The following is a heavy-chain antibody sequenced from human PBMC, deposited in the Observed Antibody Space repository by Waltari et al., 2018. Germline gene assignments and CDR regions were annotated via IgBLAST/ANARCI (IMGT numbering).Heavy chain of an antibody. CDR3: ARDYCDRTNCHGMDV. Sequence: QVQLVESGGGVVQPGRSLRLSCAASEFTFSSYAMHWVRQAPGKGLEWGAVISYNGRNIYYVDSVKGRFTISRDNSKKTLYLQMNSLRAEDTAVYYCARDYCDRTNCHGMDVWGQGTTVTVSS. J-gene: IGHJ6*02. D-gene: IGHD3-22*01. CDR2: ISYNGRNI. V-gene: IGHV3-30*01. CDR1: EFTFSSYA.